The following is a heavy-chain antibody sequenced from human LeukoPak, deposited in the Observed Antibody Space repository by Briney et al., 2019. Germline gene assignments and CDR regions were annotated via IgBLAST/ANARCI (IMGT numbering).Heavy chain of an antibody. CDR3: VHIGRTVTHYYYMDV. V-gene: IGHV2-5*02. CDR1: GFSLGTSGVG. CDR2: IFWDDDK. Sequence: SGPTLVKPTQTLTLTCTFSGFSLGTSGVGVGWIRQPPGKALEWLALIFWDDDKRYSPSLKTGLTITKDTSKHQVVLTMTNMDPVDTATYYCVHIGRTVTHYYYMDVWGKGTTVTVSS. D-gene: IGHD4-17*01. J-gene: IGHJ6*03.